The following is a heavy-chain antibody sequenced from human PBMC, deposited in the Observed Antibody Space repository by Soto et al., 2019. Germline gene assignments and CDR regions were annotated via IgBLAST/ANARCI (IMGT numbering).Heavy chain of an antibody. CDR3: ARDVDDFWCGTTTPIDY. Sequence: QVQLVQSGAAVKKPGASVKVSCKASGYTFTSYGISWVRQAPGQGLEWMGWISAYNGNINYAQKLQGRVTMITDTSTSTAYMELRSLGSDDTAVNYCARDVDDFWCGTTTPIDYWGQGTMVTVSS. V-gene: IGHV1-18*04. CDR2: ISAYNGNI. CDR1: GYTFTSYG. J-gene: IGHJ4*02. D-gene: IGHD3-3*01.